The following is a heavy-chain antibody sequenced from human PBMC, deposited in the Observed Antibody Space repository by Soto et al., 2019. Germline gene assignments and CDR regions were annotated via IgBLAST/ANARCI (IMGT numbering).Heavy chain of an antibody. CDR3: ARQTYSSYNWFDP. CDR1: GYSFTSYW. Sequence: GESLKISCKGSGYSFTSYWISWVRQMPGKGLEWMGRIDPSDSYTNYSPSFQGHVTISADKSISTAYLQWSSLKASDTAMYYCARQTYSSYNWFDPWGQGTLVTVS. J-gene: IGHJ5*02. D-gene: IGHD6-6*01. V-gene: IGHV5-10-1*01. CDR2: IDPSDSYT.